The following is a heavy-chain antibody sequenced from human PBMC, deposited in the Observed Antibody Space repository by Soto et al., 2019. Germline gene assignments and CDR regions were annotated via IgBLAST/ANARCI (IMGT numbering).Heavy chain of an antibody. V-gene: IGHV3-21*06. Sequence: PGGSLRLSCAASGFTFSSYAMSWVRQAPGKGLEWVSSISSSSTYIYYADSVKGRFTISRDDAKNSLYLQMNSLRAEDTAVYFCASRIGGCSIGLCFDPWGQGTLVTVSS. J-gene: IGHJ5*02. D-gene: IGHD2-15*01. CDR3: ASRIGGCSIGLCFDP. CDR1: GFTFSSYA. CDR2: ISSSSTYI.